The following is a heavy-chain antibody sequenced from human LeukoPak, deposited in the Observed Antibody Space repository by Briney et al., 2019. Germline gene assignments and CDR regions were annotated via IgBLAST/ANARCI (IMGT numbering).Heavy chain of an antibody. V-gene: IGHV1-69*05. CDR3: ARASLEWLFFDY. J-gene: IGHJ4*02. Sequence: SVKVSCKASGGTFSSYAISWVRQAPGQGLEWMGGIIPIFGTANYAQKFQGRVTITTDESTSTAYMELSSLRAEDTAVYYCARASLEWLFFDYWGQGTLVTVSS. CDR1: GGTFSSYA. D-gene: IGHD3-3*01. CDR2: IIPIFGTA.